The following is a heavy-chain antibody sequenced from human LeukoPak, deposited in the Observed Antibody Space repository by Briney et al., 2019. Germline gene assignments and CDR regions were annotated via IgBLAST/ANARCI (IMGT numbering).Heavy chain of an antibody. Sequence: GGSLRLSCAASGFTFSTYWMSWVRQAPGKGLEWVANIKQDGSEKYYVDSVKGRFTISRDNAEKSLYLQMNSLRAGDTAVYYCASGFLDDFWSGHFWGQGTLVTVSS. V-gene: IGHV3-7*01. CDR1: GFTFSTYW. J-gene: IGHJ4*02. CDR3: ASGFLDDFWSGHF. CDR2: IKQDGSEK. D-gene: IGHD3-3*01.